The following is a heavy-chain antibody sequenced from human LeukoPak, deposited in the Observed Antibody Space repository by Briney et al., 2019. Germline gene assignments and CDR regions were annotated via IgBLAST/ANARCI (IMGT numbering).Heavy chain of an antibody. V-gene: IGHV4-34*01. CDR2: ISHSGST. CDR3: ARGVVPAALFDY. J-gene: IGHJ4*02. Sequence: PSETLSLTCAVYGGSFSGYYWSWIRQPPGKGLEWIGEISHSGSTNYNPSLKSQVTISVDKSKNQFSLKLSSVTAADTAVYYCARGVVPAALFDYWGQGTLVTVSS. D-gene: IGHD2-2*01. CDR1: GGSFSGYY.